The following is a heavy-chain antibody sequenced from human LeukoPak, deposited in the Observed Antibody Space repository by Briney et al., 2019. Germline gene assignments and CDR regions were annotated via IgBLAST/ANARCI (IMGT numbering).Heavy chain of an antibody. CDR1: GYTFTGYY. J-gene: IGHJ4*02. V-gene: IGHV1-2*06. CDR2: INPNSGGT. Sequence: ASVKVSCKASGYTFTGYYMHWVRQAPGQGLEWMGRINPNSGGTNYAQKFQGRVTMTRDKSISTAYMELSRLRSDDTAVYYCARENYYDSSGYYLAYFDYWGQGTLVTVSS. CDR3: ARENYYDSSGYYLAYFDY. D-gene: IGHD3-22*01.